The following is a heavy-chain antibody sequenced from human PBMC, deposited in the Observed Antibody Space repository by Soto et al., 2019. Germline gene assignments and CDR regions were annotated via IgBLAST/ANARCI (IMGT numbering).Heavy chain of an antibody. Sequence: EVQLVESGGGLVQPGGSLRLSCAASEFTFSGRSVHWVRQAPGKGLVWVSGIDKVGTDSTYADSVKGRFTSARDNAKNSVYLQMNSLRVEDTAVYYCARGWFGPDVWGKGTTVTVSS. D-gene: IGHD3-10*01. CDR2: IDKVGTDS. J-gene: IGHJ6*03. V-gene: IGHV3-74*01. CDR1: EFTFSGRS. CDR3: ARGWFGPDV.